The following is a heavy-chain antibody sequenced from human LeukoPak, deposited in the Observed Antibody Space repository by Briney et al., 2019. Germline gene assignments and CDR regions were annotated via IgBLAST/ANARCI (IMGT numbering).Heavy chain of an antibody. J-gene: IGHJ6*02. D-gene: IGHD6-19*01. CDR2: IYPGDSDT. V-gene: IGHV5-51*01. CDR1: GYSFTSYW. CDR3: ARQAAVAGTYYYYYGMDV. Sequence: GESLKISCKGSGYSFTSYWIGWVRQMPGKGLEWMGIIYPGDSDTRHSPSFQGQVTISADKSISTAYLQWSSLKASDTAMYYCARQAAVAGTYYYYYGMDVWGQGTTVTVSS.